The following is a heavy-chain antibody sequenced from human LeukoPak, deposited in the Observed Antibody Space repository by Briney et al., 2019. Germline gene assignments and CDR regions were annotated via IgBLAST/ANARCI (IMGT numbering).Heavy chain of an antibody. CDR3: ARDLSGYCSGGSCYGTFDY. Sequence: ASVKVSCKASGYTFTSYGISGVRQAPGQGVEGMGWISAYNGNTNYAQKFQGRVTVTTDTSTSTAYMALRGLRSDDTDVYYCARDLSGYCSGGSCYGTFDYWGQGSLATVSS. J-gene: IGHJ4*02. CDR2: ISAYNGNT. V-gene: IGHV1-18*01. CDR1: GYTFTSYG. D-gene: IGHD2-15*01.